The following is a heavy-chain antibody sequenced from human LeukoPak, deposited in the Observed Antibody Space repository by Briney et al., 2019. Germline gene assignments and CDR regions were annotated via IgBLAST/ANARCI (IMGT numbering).Heavy chain of an antibody. D-gene: IGHD2-21*01. J-gene: IGHJ4*02. CDR1: GFTFRNYA. Sequence: GSLRLSCAASGFTFRNYAMNWVRQAPGKGLEWVSGISDSGGVIDYADSVKGRFTISRDTSKNTLHLQMNSLRAEDTAVYYCAKAPVTTCSGAYCYPFDYWGQGTLVTVSS. V-gene: IGHV3-23*01. CDR2: ISDSGGVI. CDR3: AKAPVTTCSGAYCYPFDY.